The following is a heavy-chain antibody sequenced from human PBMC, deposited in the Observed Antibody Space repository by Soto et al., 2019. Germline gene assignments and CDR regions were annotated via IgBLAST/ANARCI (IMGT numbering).Heavy chain of an antibody. Sequence: QITLKESGPTLVKPTQTLTLTCTFSGFSLSSTRVAVGWIRQPPGTALEWLALIYWDDDKRYSSFLKNRLTITKDTSKNQVVLTMSNMDPVDTARYYCAHIVVAGLGYDFDYWGEGTLVTVSS. V-gene: IGHV2-5*02. CDR3: AHIVVAGLGYDFDY. CDR1: GFSLSSTRVA. D-gene: IGHD6-19*01. CDR2: IYWDDDK. J-gene: IGHJ4*02.